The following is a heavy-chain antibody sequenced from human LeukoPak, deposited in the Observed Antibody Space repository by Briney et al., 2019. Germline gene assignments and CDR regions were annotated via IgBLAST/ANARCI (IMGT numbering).Heavy chain of an antibody. D-gene: IGHD6-19*01. CDR3: ARATLAGYTRGWSLGASDI. CDR2: IYHDGNT. J-gene: IGHJ3*02. CDR1: GYSIRSGHY. V-gene: IGHV4-38-2*01. Sequence: PSEALSLTCAVSGYSIRSGHYWGWVRQPPGKGLEWLASIYHDGNTYYNPSLRSRVTISLDTSNNQFSLQLTSVTAADTALYYCARATLAGYTRGWSLGASDIWGQGTKVTVSP.